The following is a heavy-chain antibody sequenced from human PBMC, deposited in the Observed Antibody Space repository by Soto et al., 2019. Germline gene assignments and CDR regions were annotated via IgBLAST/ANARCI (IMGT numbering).Heavy chain of an antibody. Sequence: GGSLRLSCAGSGLTFRNDWLSWVRQAPGKGLEWVANINQDGSERYYVDSVRGRFTISRDNVENSLYLQLNSPRPEDTAVYYCARDHPSYRMDVWGQGTTVTVSS. V-gene: IGHV3-7*03. CDR2: INQDGSER. J-gene: IGHJ6*02. CDR3: ARDHPSYRMDV. CDR1: GLTFRNDW.